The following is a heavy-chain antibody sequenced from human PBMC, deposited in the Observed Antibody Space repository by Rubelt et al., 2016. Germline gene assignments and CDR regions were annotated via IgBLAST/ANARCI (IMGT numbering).Heavy chain of an antibody. Sequence: QLQLQESGPGLVKPSETLSLTCTVSGGSISSSSSYWGWIRPPPGKGLEWIGEINHSGSTNYNPSLKSRVTISVDTSKNQSALKLSSVTAADTAVYYCARGLFPGIAGLCCWGQGTLVTVSS. D-gene: IGHD6-13*01. V-gene: IGHV4-39*01. J-gene: IGHJ4*02. CDR3: ARGLFPGIAGLCC. CDR1: GGSISSSSSY. CDR2: INHSGST.